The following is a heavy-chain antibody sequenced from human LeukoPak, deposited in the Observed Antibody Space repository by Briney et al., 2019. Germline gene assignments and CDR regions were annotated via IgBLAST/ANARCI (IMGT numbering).Heavy chain of an antibody. CDR3: ARDLRGSGGYYYYYYGMDV. D-gene: IGHD3-10*01. J-gene: IGHJ6*02. V-gene: IGHV4-59*01. Sequence: SETLSLTCTVSGGSISSYYWSWIRQPPGKTLEWIGYIYYSGSTNYNPSLKSRVTMSVDTSKNQFSLKLSSVTAADTAVYYCARDLRGSGGYYYYYYGMDVWGQGTTVTVSS. CDR1: GGSISSYY. CDR2: IYYSGST.